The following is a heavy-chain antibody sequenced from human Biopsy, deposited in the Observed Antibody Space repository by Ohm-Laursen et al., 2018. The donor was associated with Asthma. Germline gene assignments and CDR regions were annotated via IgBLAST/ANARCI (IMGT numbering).Heavy chain of an antibody. Sequence: SLRLSCAAPGFTFGDYWMSWVRQVPGKGLEWVANIKHDGSEKNHVDSLKGRFTISRDNAKNTLSLQMNSLTAEDTAVYYCAREGVAGTHIEDWGQGTLVTVSS. D-gene: IGHD6-19*01. CDR3: AREGVAGTHIED. CDR1: GFTFGDYW. J-gene: IGHJ4*02. CDR2: IKHDGSEK. V-gene: IGHV3-7*01.